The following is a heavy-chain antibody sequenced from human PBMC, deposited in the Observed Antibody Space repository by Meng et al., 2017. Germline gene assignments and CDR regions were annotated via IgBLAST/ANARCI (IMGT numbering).Heavy chain of an antibody. CDR3: ARDKLKTFDP. J-gene: IGHJ5*02. CDR2: INAGNGNT. CDR1: GYTFTSYA. V-gene: IGHV1-3*01. Sequence: VQLVQSGAEVKKPVASVKVSCKASGYTFTSYAMHWVRQAPGQRLEWMGWINAGNGNTKYSQKFQGRVTITRDTSASTAYMELSSLRSEDTAVYYCARDKLKTFDPWGQGTLVTVSS.